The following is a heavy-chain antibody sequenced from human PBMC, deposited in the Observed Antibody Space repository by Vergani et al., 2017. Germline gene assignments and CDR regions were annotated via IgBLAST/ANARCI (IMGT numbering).Heavy chain of an antibody. CDR2: ISGSGGST. V-gene: IGHV3-23*01. D-gene: IGHD3-22*01. J-gene: IGHJ4*02. Sequence: EVQLLESGGGLVQPGGSLRLSCAASGFTFSSYAMSWVRQAPGKGLEWVSAISGSGGSTYYADSVKGRFTISRDTSKNTLYLQMNSLRAEDTAVYYCAKDHRNYDSSVYRSYFDYWGQGTLVTVSS. CDR3: AKDHRNYDSSVYRSYFDY. CDR1: GFTFSSYA.